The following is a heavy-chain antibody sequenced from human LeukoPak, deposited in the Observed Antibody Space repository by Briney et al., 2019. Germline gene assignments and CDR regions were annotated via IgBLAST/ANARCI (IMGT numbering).Heavy chain of an antibody. J-gene: IGHJ4*02. CDR2: IYYSGST. D-gene: IGHD5-24*01. CDR1: GGSISSGGYY. Sequence: SQTLSLTCTVSGGSISSGGYYWSWIRQPPGKGLEWIGYIYYSGSTYYNPSLKSRVTISVDTSKNQFSLKLSSVTAADTAVYYCARDSSRDGYNPNYFDYWGQGTLVTASS. V-gene: IGHV4-30-4*08. CDR3: ARDSSRDGYNPNYFDY.